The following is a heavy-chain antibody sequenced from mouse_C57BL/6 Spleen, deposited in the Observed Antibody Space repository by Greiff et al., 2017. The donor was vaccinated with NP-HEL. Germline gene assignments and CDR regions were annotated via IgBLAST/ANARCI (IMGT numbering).Heavy chain of an antibody. CDR2: IDPSDSET. V-gene: IGHV1-52*01. CDR3: AREGLRTWYFDV. D-gene: IGHD1-1*01. Sequence: VQLQQPGAELVRPGSSVKLSCKASGYTFTSYWMHWVKQRPIQGLEWIGNIDPSDSETHYNQKFKDKATLTVDKSSSTAYMQLSSLTSEDSAVYYCAREGLRTWYFDVWGTGTTVTVSS. CDR1: GYTFTSYW. J-gene: IGHJ1*03.